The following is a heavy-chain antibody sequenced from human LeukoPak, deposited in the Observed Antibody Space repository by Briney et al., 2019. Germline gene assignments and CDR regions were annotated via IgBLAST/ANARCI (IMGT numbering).Heavy chain of an antibody. V-gene: IGHV4-39*07. CDR2: IYYSGST. D-gene: IGHD2-15*01. J-gene: IGHJ6*03. CDR1: GGSISSSSNY. CDR3: AREGWVVAAGYYYYMDV. Sequence: SETLSLTGTVSGGSISSSSNYWGGIRQPPGKGLEWIGSIYYSGSTYYNPSLKSRVSISVDTSTNQFSLKLSSVTAADTAAYYCAREGWVVAAGYYYYMDVWGKGTPVTVSS.